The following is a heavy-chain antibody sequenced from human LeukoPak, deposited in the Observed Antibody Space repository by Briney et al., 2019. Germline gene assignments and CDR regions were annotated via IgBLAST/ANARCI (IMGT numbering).Heavy chain of an antibody. CDR3: ATGRTTATDY. CDR2: ISKDGSDK. V-gene: IGHV3-30-3*01. D-gene: IGHD4-17*01. J-gene: IGHJ4*02. CDR1: GFTFSDYA. Sequence: PGRSLRLSCAASGFTFSDYAMHWVRQAPGKGLEWVAVISKDGSDKYYPGSVRGRFTISRDNSKNTICLQMDSLRAEDTAVYYCATGRTTATDYWGQGTLVTVSS.